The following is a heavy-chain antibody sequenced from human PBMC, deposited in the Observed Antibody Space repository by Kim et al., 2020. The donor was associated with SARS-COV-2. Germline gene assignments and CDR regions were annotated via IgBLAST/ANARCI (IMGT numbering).Heavy chain of an antibody. V-gene: IGHV3-11*01. CDR1: GLTFSDYY. J-gene: IGHJ4*02. CDR3: ARESRGVVVTGPAY. Sequence: GGSLRLSCAASGLTFSDYYMSWIRQGPGKGLEFVSFISSTGTATYYADSVKGRFTISRDNTNNSLYLQMNSLRAEDTAVYYCARESRGVVVTGPAYWGQGTLVTVSS. CDR2: ISSTGTAT. D-gene: IGHD2-2*01.